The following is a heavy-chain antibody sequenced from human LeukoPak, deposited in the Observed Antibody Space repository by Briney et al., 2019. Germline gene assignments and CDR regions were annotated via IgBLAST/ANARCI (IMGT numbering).Heavy chain of an antibody. CDR2: ISSSGSTI. D-gene: IGHD3-3*01. CDR3: ARDFRFLDDY. CDR1: GFTFSSYN. V-gene: IGHV3-48*01. Sequence: GGSLRLSCAASGFTFSSYNVNWVRQAPGKGLEWVSYISSSGSTIYYADSVKGRFTISRDNAKNSLYLQLNSLRPEDTAVYYCARDFRFLDDYWGQGTLVTVSS. J-gene: IGHJ4*02.